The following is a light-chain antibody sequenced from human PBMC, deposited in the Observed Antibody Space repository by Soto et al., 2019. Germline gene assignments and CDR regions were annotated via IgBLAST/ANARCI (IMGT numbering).Light chain of an antibody. V-gene: IGLV1-51*01. Sequence: QSVLTQPPSVSAAPGQKVTISCSGGSSNIGNNSVSWYQQLPGTAPKLLIYDNNKRPSGIPDRFSGSKSGTSATLGITGLQTGDEANYYCATWESSLSAGVFGGGTKLTVL. CDR1: SSNIGNNS. J-gene: IGLJ2*01. CDR3: ATWESSLSAGV. CDR2: DNN.